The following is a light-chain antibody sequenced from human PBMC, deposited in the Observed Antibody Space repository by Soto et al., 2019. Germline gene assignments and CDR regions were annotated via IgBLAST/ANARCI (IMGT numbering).Light chain of an antibody. Sequence: EIVLIQSPATLSLSPGERATLSCRGTQSVSGHLAWYQQRPGQAPRLLIYEGSNRATGIPARFSGSGYGTAFNLTISSLEPEDFAVYYCQQRNHWPLTFGGGTKVEV. CDR2: EGS. CDR3: QQRNHWPLT. J-gene: IGKJ4*01. V-gene: IGKV3-11*01. CDR1: QSVSGH.